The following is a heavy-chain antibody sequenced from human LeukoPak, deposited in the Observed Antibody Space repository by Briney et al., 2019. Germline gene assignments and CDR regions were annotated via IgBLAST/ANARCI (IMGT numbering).Heavy chain of an antibody. Sequence: PSQTLSLTCTVSGGSISSGDYYWSWIRQPPGKGLEWIGYIYYSGSTYYNPSLKSRVTMSVDTSKNQFSLKLSSVTAADTAVYYCARASYYDILTGYYDQYYFDYWGQGTLVTVSS. CDR1: GGSISSGDYY. D-gene: IGHD3-9*01. CDR3: ARASYYDILTGYYDQYYFDY. J-gene: IGHJ4*02. V-gene: IGHV4-30-4*08. CDR2: IYYSGST.